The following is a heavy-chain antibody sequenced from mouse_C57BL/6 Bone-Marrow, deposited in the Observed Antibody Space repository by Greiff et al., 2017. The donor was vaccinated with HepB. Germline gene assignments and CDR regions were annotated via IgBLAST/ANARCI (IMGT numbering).Heavy chain of an antibody. CDR3: ARDGYYASWFAY. J-gene: IGHJ3*01. CDR1: GFTFSSYA. V-gene: IGHV5-4*03. Sequence: EVKVVESGGDLVKPGGSLKLSCAASGFTFSSYAMSWVRQTPEKRLEWVATISDGGSYTYYPDNVKGRFTISRDNAKNNLYLQMSHLKSEDTAMYYCARDGYYASWFAYWGQGTLVTVSA. D-gene: IGHD2-3*01. CDR2: ISDGGSYT.